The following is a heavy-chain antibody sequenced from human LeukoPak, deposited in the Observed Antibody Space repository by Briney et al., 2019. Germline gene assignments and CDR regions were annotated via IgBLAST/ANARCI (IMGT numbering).Heavy chain of an antibody. J-gene: IGHJ5*02. CDR2: IYPGDSDT. D-gene: IGHD4-17*01. Sequence: GESLKISCKGSGYSFSNYWIAWVRQMPGKGLECMGIIYPGDSDTRYSPSFQGQVTISVDKSISTAYLQWSSLKASDTAIYYCARHGDYGDYVRWWFDPWGQGTLVTVSS. CDR3: ARHGDYGDYVRWWFDP. V-gene: IGHV5-51*01. CDR1: GYSFSNYW.